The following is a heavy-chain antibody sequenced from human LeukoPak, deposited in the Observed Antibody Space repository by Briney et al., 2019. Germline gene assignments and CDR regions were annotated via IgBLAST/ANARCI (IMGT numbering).Heavy chain of an antibody. J-gene: IGHJ6*04. CDR3: ARGGHIVVVPAAINHMDV. D-gene: IGHD2-2*02. V-gene: IGHV1-2*02. Sequence: ASVKVSCKASGYTFTGYYMHWARQAPGQGLEWMGWINPNSGGTNYAQKFQGRVPMTRDTSISTAYMELSRLRSDDTAVYYCARGGHIVVVPAAINHMDVWGKGTTVTVSS. CDR2: INPNSGGT. CDR1: GYTFTGYY.